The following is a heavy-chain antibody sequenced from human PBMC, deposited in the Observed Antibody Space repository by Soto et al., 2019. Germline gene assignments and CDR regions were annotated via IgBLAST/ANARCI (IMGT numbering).Heavy chain of an antibody. J-gene: IGHJ6*02. CDR1: GFTFSSYA. CDR2: ISYDGSNK. V-gene: IGHV3-30-3*01. D-gene: IGHD6-13*01. Sequence: GGSLRLSCAASGFTFSSYAMHWVRQAPGKGLEWVAVISYDGSNKYYADSVKGRFTISRDNSKNTLYLQMNSLRAEDTAVYYCARHSGARAAAFWGQATMLTVSS. CDR3: ARHSGARAAAF.